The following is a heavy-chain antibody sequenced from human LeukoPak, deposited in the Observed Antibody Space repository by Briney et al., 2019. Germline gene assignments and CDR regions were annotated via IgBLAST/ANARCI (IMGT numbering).Heavy chain of an antibody. Sequence: LGESLKISCQGSGYTFTNYWIAWVRQMPGKGLERMGIIYPGDSDTRYSPSFQGQVTISADTSMSTAYLQWSSLRASDTAMYYCASSTVTSGMAYYFDYWGQGTLVTVSS. J-gene: IGHJ4*02. CDR3: ASSTVTSGMAYYFDY. V-gene: IGHV5-51*01. D-gene: IGHD2-15*01. CDR1: GYTFTNYW. CDR2: IYPGDSDT.